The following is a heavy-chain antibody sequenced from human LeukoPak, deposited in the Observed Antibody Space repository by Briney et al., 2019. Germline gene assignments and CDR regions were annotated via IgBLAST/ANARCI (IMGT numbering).Heavy chain of an antibody. J-gene: IGHJ6*03. V-gene: IGHV4-39*01. CDR2: IYYSGST. CDR1: GGSISSSSYY. D-gene: IGHD3-22*01. Sequence: PSDTLSLTCTVSGGSISSSSYYWGWIRQPPGKGLEWIGSIYYSGSTYYNPSLKSRVTISVDTSKNQFSLKLSSVTAADTAVYYCARHPTYYYDSSGYFYYYYYYMDVWGKGTTVTVSS. CDR3: ARHPTYYYDSSGYFYYYYYYMDV.